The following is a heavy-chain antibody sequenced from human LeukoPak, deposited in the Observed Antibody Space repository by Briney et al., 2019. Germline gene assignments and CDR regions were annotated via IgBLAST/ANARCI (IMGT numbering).Heavy chain of an antibody. J-gene: IGHJ3*02. CDR1: GFTFSSYG. D-gene: IGHD4-17*01. CDR3: AKVGGLRFGAFDI. V-gene: IGHV3-30*02. Sequence: GGSLRLSCAASGFTFSSYGMHWVRQAPGKGLEWVAFIRYDGSNKYYADSVKGRFTISRDNSKNTLYLQMNSLRAEDTAVYYCAKVGGLRFGAFDIWGQGTMVTVSS. CDR2: IRYDGSNK.